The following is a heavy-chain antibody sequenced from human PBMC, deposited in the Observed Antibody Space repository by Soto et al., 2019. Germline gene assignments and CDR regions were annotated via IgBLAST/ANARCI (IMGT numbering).Heavy chain of an antibody. D-gene: IGHD3-16*02. Sequence: QVQLVQSGAEVKKPGSSVKVSCTASGVTFRRYSISWVRQAPGQGLEWMGGIGTIFGTTNYAQKFQGRVTITAEESTSTSYMQLRSLRSGDTVVYYCARPDEGIYHSNHRSNYALDIWGQGPTVTVTS. CDR1: GVTFRRYS. J-gene: IGHJ6*01. V-gene: IGHV1-69*01. CDR3: ARPDEGIYHSNHRSNYALDI. CDR2: IGTIFGTT.